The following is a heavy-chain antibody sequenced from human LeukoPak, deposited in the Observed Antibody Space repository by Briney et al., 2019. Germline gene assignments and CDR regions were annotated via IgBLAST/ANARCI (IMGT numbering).Heavy chain of an antibody. J-gene: IGHJ5*02. D-gene: IGHD3-22*01. CDR2: INHSGST. CDR3: ATPGSDSSGGNWFDP. Sequence: SETLSLTCAVYGGSFSGCYWSWIRQPPGKGLEWIGEINHSGSTNYNPSLKSRVTISVDTSKNQFSLKLSSVTAADTAVYYCATPGSDSSGGNWFDPWGQGTLVTVSS. CDR1: GGSFSGCY. V-gene: IGHV4-34*01.